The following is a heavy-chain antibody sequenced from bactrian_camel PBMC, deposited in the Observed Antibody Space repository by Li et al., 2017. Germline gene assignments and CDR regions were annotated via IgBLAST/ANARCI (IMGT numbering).Heavy chain of an antibody. J-gene: IGHJ4*01. D-gene: IGHD3*01. V-gene: IGHV3S26*01. Sequence: HVQLVESGGGLVQPGGSLKLSCAAGKYTTTSDYIGWFRQAPGSEREGLTALYTPDGSTRYADSVKGRFTISHDNVNNTLYLHMNNVKPEDTAIYYCAADLNVGLCRLSSSPQYRFRGRGTQVTVS. CDR1: KYTTTSDY. CDR2: LYTPDGST. CDR3: AADLNVGLCRLSSSPQYRF.